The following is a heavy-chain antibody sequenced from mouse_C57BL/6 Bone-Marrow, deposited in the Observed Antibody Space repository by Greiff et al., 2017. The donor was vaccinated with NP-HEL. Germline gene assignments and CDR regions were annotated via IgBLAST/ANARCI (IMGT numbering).Heavy chain of an antibody. CDR1: GYTFTSYG. V-gene: IGHV1-81*01. CDR3: ASGREGSWFAY. CDR2: IYPRSGNT. J-gene: IGHJ3*01. Sequence: VQLQQSGAELARPGASVKLSCKASGYTFTSYGISWVKQRTGQGLEWIGEIYPRSGNTYYNEKFKGKGTLPADKSSSTAYMELRSLTSEDSAVYFCASGREGSWFAYWGQGTLVTVSA.